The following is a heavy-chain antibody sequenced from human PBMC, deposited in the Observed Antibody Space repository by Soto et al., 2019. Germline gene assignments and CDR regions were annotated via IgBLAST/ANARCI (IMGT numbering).Heavy chain of an antibody. V-gene: IGHV3-23*01. J-gene: IGHJ3*02. CDR2: ISGSGGST. Sequence: EVQLLESGGGLVQPGGSLRLSCAASGFTFSSYAMSWVRQAPGKGLEWVSAISGSGGSTYYADSVKGRFTIYRDNSKNALYLQMNSLRAEDTAVYYFANDRGSSWYLDAFDIWGQGTMVTVSS. CDR3: ANDRGSSWYLDAFDI. D-gene: IGHD6-13*01. CDR1: GFTFSSYA.